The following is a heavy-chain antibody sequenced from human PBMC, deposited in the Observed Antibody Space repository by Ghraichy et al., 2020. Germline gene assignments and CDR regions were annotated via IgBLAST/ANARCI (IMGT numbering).Heavy chain of an antibody. CDR2: IYYSGST. J-gene: IGHJ4*02. CDR3: ARRSPSSGWIQYYFDY. D-gene: IGHD6-19*01. Sequence: SETLSLTCTVSGGSISSSSYYWGWIRQPPGKGLEWIGSIYYSGSTYYNPSLKSRVTISVDTSKNQFSLKLSSVTAADTAVYYCARRSPSSGWIQYYFDYWGQGTLVTVSS. V-gene: IGHV4-39*01. CDR1: GGSISSSSYY.